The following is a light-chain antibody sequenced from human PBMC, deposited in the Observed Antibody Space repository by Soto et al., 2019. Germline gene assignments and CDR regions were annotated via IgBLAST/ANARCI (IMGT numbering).Light chain of an antibody. CDR3: QQRSHWPRT. CDR1: QSVGSN. J-gene: IGKJ1*01. V-gene: IGKV3-15*01. Sequence: EIVMTQSPATLSVSPGESATLSCRASQSVGSNLAWYQQNPGQAPRLLINGASTRATGIPARFSGSGSGTDFSLTISSLEPEDFAVYYCQQRSHWPRTFGQGTKVDIK. CDR2: GAS.